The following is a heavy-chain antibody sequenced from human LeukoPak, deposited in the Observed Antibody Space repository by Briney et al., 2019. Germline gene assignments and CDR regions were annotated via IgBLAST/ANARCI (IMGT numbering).Heavy chain of an antibody. Sequence: SVKVSCKASGGTFSSYAISWVRQAPGQGLEWMGGIIPIFGTANYAQKFQGRVTITADESTSTAYMELSSLRSEDTAVYYCARSYYYDSSRWGYGMDVWGQGTTVTVSS. J-gene: IGHJ6*02. CDR1: GGTFSSYA. CDR2: IIPIFGTA. D-gene: IGHD3-22*01. CDR3: ARSYYYDSSRWGYGMDV. V-gene: IGHV1-69*13.